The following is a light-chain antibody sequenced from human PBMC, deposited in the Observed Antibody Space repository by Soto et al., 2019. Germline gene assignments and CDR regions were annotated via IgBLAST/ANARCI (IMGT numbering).Light chain of an antibody. Sequence: EIELTQSPGTLSLSAGERATLSCRASQSVSSRYLAWYQQKPGQAPTVLIYGASSRATGIPDRFSGSGSGTDFTLTISRLEPEDFAVYYCQQYNTSPTFGQGTKVDIK. CDR2: GAS. J-gene: IGKJ1*01. CDR1: QSVSSRY. V-gene: IGKV3-20*01. CDR3: QQYNTSPT.